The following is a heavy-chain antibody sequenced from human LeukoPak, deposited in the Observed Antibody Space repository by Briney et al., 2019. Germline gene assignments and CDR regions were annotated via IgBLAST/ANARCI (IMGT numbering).Heavy chain of an antibody. D-gene: IGHD3-3*01. V-gene: IGHV1-18*01. J-gene: IGHJ4*02. CDR2: ISAYNGNT. Sequence: ASVKVSCKASGYTFTSYGISWVRQAPGQGLERMGWISAYNGNTNYAQKLQGRVTMTTDTSTSTAYMELRSLRSDDTAVYYCARAPYDFWSGYYHYWGRGTLVTVSS. CDR3: ARAPYDFWSGYYHY. CDR1: GYTFTSYG.